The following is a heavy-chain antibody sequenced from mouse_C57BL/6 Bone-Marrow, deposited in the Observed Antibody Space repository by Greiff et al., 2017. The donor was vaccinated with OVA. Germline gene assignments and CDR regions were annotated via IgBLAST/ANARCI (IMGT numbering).Heavy chain of an antibody. J-gene: IGHJ4*01. CDR1: GFSLTSYG. CDR2: IWSGGST. CDR3: ARKGSNYNLGVYAMDY. D-gene: IGHD2-5*01. Sequence: VQLKESEPGLVQPSQSLSITCTVSGFSLTSYGVHWVRQSPGKGLEWLGVIWSGGSTDYNAAFISRLSISKDNSKSQVFFKMNSLQADDTAIYYCARKGSNYNLGVYAMDYWGQGTSVTVSS. V-gene: IGHV2-2*01.